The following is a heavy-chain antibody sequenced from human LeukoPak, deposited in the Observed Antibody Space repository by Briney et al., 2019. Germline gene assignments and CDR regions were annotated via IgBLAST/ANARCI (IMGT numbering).Heavy chain of an antibody. CDR1: GFTFSSYS. CDR3: ARLLPRSGTSWDDY. D-gene: IGHD6-13*01. Sequence: GGSLRLSCAASGFTFSSYSMNWVRQAPGKGLEWVSSISSSSSYIYYADSVKGRFTISRDNAKNSVYLQMNSLRAEDTAVYYCARLLPRSGTSWDDYWGQGTLVTVSS. J-gene: IGHJ4*02. CDR2: ISSSSSYI. V-gene: IGHV3-21*01.